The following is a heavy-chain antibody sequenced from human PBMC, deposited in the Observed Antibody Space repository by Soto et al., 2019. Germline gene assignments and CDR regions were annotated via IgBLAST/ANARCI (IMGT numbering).Heavy chain of an antibody. CDR3: ARSTYYDFWSGYSSGMDV. Sequence: SETLSLTCTVSGGSISGSSYYWGWIRQPPGKGLEWIGNIYLSGTTYYNPSLKSRVTISYDTSKNQFSLKLSSVTAADTAVYYCARSTYYDFWSGYSSGMDVWGQGTKVT. V-gene: IGHV4-39*07. CDR1: GGSISGSSYY. CDR2: IYLSGTT. J-gene: IGHJ6*02. D-gene: IGHD3-3*01.